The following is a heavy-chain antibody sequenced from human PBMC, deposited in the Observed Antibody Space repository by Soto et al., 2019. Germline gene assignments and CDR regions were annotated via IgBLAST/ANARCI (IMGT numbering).Heavy chain of an antibody. CDR2: IYWDDDK. CDR1: GFSLSTSGVG. CDR3: AHRHSGPGWNEANFDY. D-gene: IGHD1-1*01. V-gene: IGHV2-5*02. J-gene: IGHJ4*02. Sequence: SGPTLVNPTQTLTLTCSFSGFSLSTSGVGVGWIRQPPGKALEWLALIYWDDDKRYSPSLKSRLTITKDTSNSLVVLMMTNLDPVDTATYYCAHRHSGPGWNEANFDYWGQGTLVTVSS.